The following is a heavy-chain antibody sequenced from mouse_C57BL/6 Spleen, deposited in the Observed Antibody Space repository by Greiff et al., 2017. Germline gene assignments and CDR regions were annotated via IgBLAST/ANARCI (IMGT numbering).Heavy chain of an antibody. V-gene: IGHV1-53*01. D-gene: IGHD2-5*01. Sequence: QVQLQQPGTELVKPGASVKLSCKASGYTFTSYWMHWVKQRPGQGLEWIGNINPSNGGTNYNEKFKSKATLTVDNSSSTAYMQRSSLTSEDSAVYYCARVYYSNPYRYYIDYWGQGTTLTVSS. CDR1: GYTFTSYW. CDR2: INPSNGGT. J-gene: IGHJ2*01. CDR3: ARVYYSNPYRYYIDY.